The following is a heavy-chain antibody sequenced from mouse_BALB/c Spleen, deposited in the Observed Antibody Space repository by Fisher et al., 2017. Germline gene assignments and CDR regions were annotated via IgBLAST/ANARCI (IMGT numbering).Heavy chain of an antibody. D-gene: IGHD1-1*01. J-gene: IGHJ4*01. CDR3: AREETTVPMDY. Sequence: KFKGKATLTVDKSSSTAYMELLSLTSEDSAVYYCAREETTVPMDYWGQGTSVTVSS. V-gene: IGHV1-26*01.